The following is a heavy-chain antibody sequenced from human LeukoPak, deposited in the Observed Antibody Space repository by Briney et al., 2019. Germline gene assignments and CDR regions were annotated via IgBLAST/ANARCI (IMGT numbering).Heavy chain of an antibody. V-gene: IGHV4-34*01. CDR2: INHSGST. D-gene: IGHD6-19*01. Sequence: SETLSLTCAVYGGSFSGYYWSWIRQPPGKGLEWIGEINHSGSTNYNPSLKSRVTISVDTSKNQFSLKLSSVTAADTAVYYCARAGYSSGLFDYWGQGTLVTVSS. CDR3: ARAGYSSGLFDY. J-gene: IGHJ4*02. CDR1: GGSFSGYY.